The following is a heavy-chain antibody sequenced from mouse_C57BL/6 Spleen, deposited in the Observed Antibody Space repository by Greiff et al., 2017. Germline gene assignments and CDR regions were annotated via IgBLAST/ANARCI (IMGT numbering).Heavy chain of an antibody. Sequence: EVMLVESGGGLVKPGGSLKLSCAASGFTFSSYAMSWVRQTPEKRLEWVATISDGGSYTYYPDNVKGRFTISRDNAKNNLYLQMSHLKSEDTAMYYCARDRLGKGFDYWGQGTTLTVSS. CDR1: GFTFSSYA. D-gene: IGHD4-1*01. CDR3: ARDRLGKGFDY. CDR2: ISDGGSYT. V-gene: IGHV5-4*01. J-gene: IGHJ2*01.